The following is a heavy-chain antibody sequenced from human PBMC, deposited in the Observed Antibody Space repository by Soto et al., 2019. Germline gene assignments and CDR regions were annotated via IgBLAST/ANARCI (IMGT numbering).Heavy chain of an antibody. CDR3: ARLHGYCISSSCHGHYAMDV. Sequence: SETLSLTCTVSGGSISSGGYYWTWIRQPPGKGLEWIGSIYYSGTTYYNPSLNSRVTVSVDTSKNQLSLKVTSVTAADTAVYYCARLHGYCISSSCHGHYAMDVWGQGTTVTVSS. CDR2: IYYSGTT. J-gene: IGHJ6*02. V-gene: IGHV4-39*01. CDR1: GGSISSGGYY. D-gene: IGHD2-2*01.